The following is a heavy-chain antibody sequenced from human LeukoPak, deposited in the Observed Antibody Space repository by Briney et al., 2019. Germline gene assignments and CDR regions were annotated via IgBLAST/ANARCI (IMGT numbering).Heavy chain of an antibody. J-gene: IGHJ4*02. CDR1: RGSISASIRSYY. Sequence: PSETLSLTCTVSRGSISASIRSYYWSWLRQPPGKGLEWIGYISSSGSTNDIPSLRSRVTISVDTSKNQFFLNLSSVSAADTAVYYCARVPLGYSGAYYFDYWGPGTLVTVSP. D-gene: IGHD5-12*01. V-gene: IGHV4-4*09. CDR2: ISSSGST. CDR3: ARVPLGYSGAYYFDY.